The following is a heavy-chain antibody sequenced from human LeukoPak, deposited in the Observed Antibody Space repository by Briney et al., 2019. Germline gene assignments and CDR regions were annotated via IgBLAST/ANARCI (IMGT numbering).Heavy chain of an antibody. D-gene: IGHD6-19*01. CDR1: GFTFSAYW. CDR2: IIEGGDVK. CDR3: ARVGKNGWDFDH. J-gene: IGHJ4*02. Sequence: GGSLRLSCAASGFTFSAYWMTWVRQAPGKGLAWVAKIIEGGDVKYYVDSVKGRFTISRDNTKNSLYLQMTSLRADDTAVYYCARVGKNGWDFDHWGQGTLVTVSS. V-gene: IGHV3-7*01.